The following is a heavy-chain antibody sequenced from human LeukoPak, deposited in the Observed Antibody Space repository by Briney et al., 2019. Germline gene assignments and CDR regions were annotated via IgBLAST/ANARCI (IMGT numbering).Heavy chain of an antibody. CDR2: IYYSGST. CDR1: GGSFSGYY. Sequence: PSETLSLTCAVYGGSFSGYYWSWIRQPPGKGLEWIVYIYYSGSTNYNPSLKSRVTISVDTSKNQFSLKLSSVTAADTAVYYCARGRYDSSGYYYWYWGQGTLVTVSS. CDR3: ARGRYDSSGYYYWY. J-gene: IGHJ4*02. V-gene: IGHV4-59*01. D-gene: IGHD3-22*01.